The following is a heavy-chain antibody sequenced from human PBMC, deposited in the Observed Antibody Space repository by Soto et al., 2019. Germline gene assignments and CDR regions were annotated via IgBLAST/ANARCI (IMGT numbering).Heavy chain of an antibody. V-gene: IGHV3-30*18. D-gene: IGHD6-19*01. CDR1: GFTFSSYG. CDR3: AKDAEQWLVGPFDY. CDR2: ISYDGSNK. J-gene: IGHJ4*02. Sequence: QVQLVESGGGVVQPGRSLRLSCAASGFTFSSYGMHWVRQAPGKGLEWVAVISYDGSNKYYADSVKGRFTISRDNSKNTLYLQMNSLRAEDTAVYYCAKDAEQWLVGPFDYWGQGTLVTVSS.